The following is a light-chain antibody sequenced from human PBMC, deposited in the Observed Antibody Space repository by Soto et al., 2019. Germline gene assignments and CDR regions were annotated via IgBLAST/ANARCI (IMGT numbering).Light chain of an antibody. J-gene: IGKJ4*01. Sequence: EVVMTQSPATLSVSPGERDTFSCRASQSVTTNLAWYQHKPGQSPRLLISDASTGASGIPPRFSGSGSGTEFTLTIDRLQSADFAVYYCQQYDRWPVTFGGGTKV. CDR2: DAS. V-gene: IGKV3-15*01. CDR3: QQYDRWPVT. CDR1: QSVTTN.